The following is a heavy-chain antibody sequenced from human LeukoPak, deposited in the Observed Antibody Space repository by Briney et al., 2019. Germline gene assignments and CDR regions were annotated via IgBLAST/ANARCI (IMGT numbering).Heavy chain of an antibody. D-gene: IGHD3-10*01. CDR3: ARDDRLWFGELSGAFDI. CDR2: IYYSGST. CDR1: RGSISSGGYY. V-gene: IGHV4-31*03. Sequence: SETLSLTCTVSRGSISSGGYYWSWIRQHPGEGLEWIGYIYYSGSTYYNPSLKSRVTISVDTSKNQFSLKLSSVTAADTAVYYCARDDRLWFGELSGAFDIWGQGTLVTVSS. J-gene: IGHJ3*02.